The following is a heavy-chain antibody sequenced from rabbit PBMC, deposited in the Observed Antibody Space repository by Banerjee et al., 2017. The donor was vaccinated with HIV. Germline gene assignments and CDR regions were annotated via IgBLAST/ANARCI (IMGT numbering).Heavy chain of an antibody. J-gene: IGHJ3*01. Sequence: QLVESGGGLVQPEGSLTLTCKASGFTLSSYWMWWVRQAPGMGLEWIGYIDPVVGTTYYATWVNGQFTISSHNAQNTLYLQLNSLTAADTATYFCGRDRDGDAGYGSLALWGQGTLVTVS. CDR3: GRDRDGDAGYGSLAL. D-gene: IGHD6-1*01. CDR2: IDPVVGTT. CDR1: GFTLSSYW. V-gene: IGHV1S7*01.